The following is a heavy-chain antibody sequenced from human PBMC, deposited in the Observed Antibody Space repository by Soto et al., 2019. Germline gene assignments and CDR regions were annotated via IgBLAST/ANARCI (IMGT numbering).Heavy chain of an antibody. CDR2: ISYDGSNK. Sequence: PGGSLRLSCAASGFTFSSYGMHWVRQAPGKGLEWVAVISYDGSNKYYADSVKGRFTISRDNSKNTLYLQMNSLRAEDTAVYYFFKCGGIAVAGTFYWGQGTLVTVYS. CDR1: GFTFSSYG. V-gene: IGHV3-30*03. D-gene: IGHD6-19*01. CDR3: FKCGGIAVAGTFY. J-gene: IGHJ4*02.